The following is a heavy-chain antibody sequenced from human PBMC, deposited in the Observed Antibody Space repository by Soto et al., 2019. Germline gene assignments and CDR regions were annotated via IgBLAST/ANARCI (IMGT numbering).Heavy chain of an antibody. CDR2: IYHSGST. V-gene: IGHV4-4*02. J-gene: IGHJ2*01. D-gene: IGHD6-6*01. CDR1: GGSISSSKW. CDR3: ASQDYSSSTDASFLVNGYFDL. Sequence: QMQLQESGPGLVKPSGTLSLTCGVSGGSISSSKWWTWVRQPPGKGPEWIGEIYHSGSTTYNPSPTSRVTISLDKSKNQFYLTLTSVTAADTAVYYCASQDYSSSTDASFLVNGYFDLWGRGILVTVSS.